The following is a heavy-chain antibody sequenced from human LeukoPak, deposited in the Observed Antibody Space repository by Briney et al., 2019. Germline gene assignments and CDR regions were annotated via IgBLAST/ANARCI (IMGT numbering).Heavy chain of an antibody. CDR3: ARHYYDSSGYYLGAFDI. J-gene: IGHJ3*02. Sequence: GGSLRLSCVASGFTFSTYGMHWVRQAPGKGLEWVAVIWYDGSNKYYADSVKGRFTISRDNSKNTLYLQMNSLRAEDTAVYYCARHYYDSSGYYLGAFDIWGQGTMVTVSS. D-gene: IGHD3-22*01. CDR2: IWYDGSNK. CDR1: GFTFSTYG. V-gene: IGHV3-33*01.